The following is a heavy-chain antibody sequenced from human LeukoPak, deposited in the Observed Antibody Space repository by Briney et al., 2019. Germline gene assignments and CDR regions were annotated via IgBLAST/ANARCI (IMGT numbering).Heavy chain of an antibody. J-gene: IGHJ4*02. V-gene: IGHV4-39*01. CDR1: GGSISSSSYH. Sequence: PSETLSLTCIVSGGSISSSSYHCGWIRQPPGEGLEWIGNIYYSGSTYYNPSLKSRVTMSVDTSKNQFSLRVNSVTAADTAVYYCAEYTSSSAYFDHWGQGTLGTVSS. CDR2: IYYSGST. CDR3: AEYTSSSAYFDH. D-gene: IGHD6-6*01.